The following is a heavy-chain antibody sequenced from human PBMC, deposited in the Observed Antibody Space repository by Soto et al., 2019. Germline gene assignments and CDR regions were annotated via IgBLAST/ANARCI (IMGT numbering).Heavy chain of an antibody. V-gene: IGHV3-30*18. J-gene: IGHJ6*02. Sequence: GGSLRLSCAASGFTFSSYGMHWVRQAPGKGLEWVAVISYDGTNKYYVDSVKGRFTISRDNSKNTLYLQMNSLRAEDTAVYYCAKDFTAGIIVPAAILKSYYYYGMDVWGQGTTVTVSS. CDR1: GFTFSSYG. CDR2: ISYDGTNK. CDR3: AKDFTAGIIVPAAILKSYYYYGMDV. D-gene: IGHD2-2*01.